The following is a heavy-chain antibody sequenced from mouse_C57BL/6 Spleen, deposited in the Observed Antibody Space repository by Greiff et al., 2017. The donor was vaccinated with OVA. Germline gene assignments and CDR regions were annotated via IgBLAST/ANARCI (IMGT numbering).Heavy chain of an antibody. Sequence: QVHVKQPGAELVKPGASVKMSCKASGYTFTSYWITWVKQRPGQGLEWIGDIYPGSGSTNYNEKFKSKATLTVDTSSSTAYMQLSSLTSEDSAVYYCAREMTDYFDYWGQGTTLTVSS. CDR3: AREMTDYFDY. CDR1: GYTFTSYW. V-gene: IGHV1-55*01. CDR2: IYPGSGST. J-gene: IGHJ2*01.